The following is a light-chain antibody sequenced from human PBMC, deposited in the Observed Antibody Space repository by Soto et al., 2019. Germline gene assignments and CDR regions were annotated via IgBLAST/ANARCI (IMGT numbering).Light chain of an antibody. CDR2: EVS. CDR3: SSYTSSSTPVV. CDR1: SSDVGGYNY. J-gene: IGLJ2*01. Sequence: ALTQPASVSGSPGQSITISCTGTSSDVGGYNYVSWYQHHPGKAPKLMIYEVSNRPSGVSNRFSGSKSGNTASLTISGLQAEDEADYYCSSYTSSSTPVVFGGGTKVTVL. V-gene: IGLV2-14*01.